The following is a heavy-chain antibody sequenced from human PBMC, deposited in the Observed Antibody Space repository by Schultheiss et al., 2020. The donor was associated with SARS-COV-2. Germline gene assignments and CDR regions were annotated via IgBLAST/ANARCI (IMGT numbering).Heavy chain of an antibody. CDR3: ARDDAGATLAFVS. D-gene: IGHD1-1*01. CDR2: TWYDGSNK. V-gene: IGHV3-33*07. Sequence: GGSLRLSCVASGFTFSSYGMYWVRQAPGKGLDWVAVTWYDGSNKYYADSVKGRFTISRDNAKNTLYLQMNSLRAEDTALYFCARDDAGATLAFVSWGQGTLVTVSS. CDR1: GFTFSSYG. J-gene: IGHJ4*01.